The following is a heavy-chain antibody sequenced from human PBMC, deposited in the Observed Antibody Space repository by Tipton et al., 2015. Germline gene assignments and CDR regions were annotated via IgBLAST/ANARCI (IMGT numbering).Heavy chain of an antibody. V-gene: IGHV3-21*01. CDR2: ISSSTSYI. Sequence: SLRLSCAASGFTFSNYSMNWVRQAPGKGLEWVSSISSSTSYIYYADSVKGRFTISRDNAKNSLYLQMNSLRAEDTAVYYCARGGDYYDSSGDFDYWGQGILVAVSS. D-gene: IGHD3-22*01. CDR1: GFTFSNYS. CDR3: ARGGDYYDSSGDFDY. J-gene: IGHJ4*02.